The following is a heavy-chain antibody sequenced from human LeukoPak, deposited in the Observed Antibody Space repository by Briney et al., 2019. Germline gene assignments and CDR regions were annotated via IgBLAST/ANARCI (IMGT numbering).Heavy chain of an antibody. J-gene: IGHJ6*03. CDR3: AKGGGYEAQYYYYYLDV. CDR1: GFTFSSYG. D-gene: IGHD5-12*01. Sequence: GGSLRLSCAASGFTFSSYGMHWVRQAPGKGLEWVAFIRFDGSNKYYADSAKGRFTISRDNSKNTLYLQMKSLRAEDTAVYYCAKGGGYEAQYYYYYLDVWGKGTTVTISS. V-gene: IGHV3-30*02. CDR2: IRFDGSNK.